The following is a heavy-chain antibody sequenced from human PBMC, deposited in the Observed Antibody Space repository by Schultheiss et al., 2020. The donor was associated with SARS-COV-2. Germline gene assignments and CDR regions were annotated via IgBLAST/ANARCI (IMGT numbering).Heavy chain of an antibody. CDR2: ISSSSSYI. J-gene: IGHJ5*02. V-gene: IGHV3-21*01. D-gene: IGHD3-22*01. Sequence: GGSLRLSCAASGFTFDDYAMHWVRQAPGKGLEWVSSISSSSSYIYYADSVKGRFTISRDNAKNSLYLQMNSLRAEDTAVYYCAREIYYDSSGYDPWGQGTLVTVSS. CDR1: GFTFDDYA. CDR3: AREIYYDSSGYDP.